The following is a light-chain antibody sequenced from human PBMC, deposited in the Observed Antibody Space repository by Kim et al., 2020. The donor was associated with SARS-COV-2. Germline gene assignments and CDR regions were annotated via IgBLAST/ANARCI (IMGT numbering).Light chain of an antibody. J-gene: IGLJ3*02. CDR2: SDT. Sequence: APGQKANFTGGGDNVGSNSVHWYQQKPGQAPVLVISSDTDRPSGIPERFSGSTSGNTAALTIDRVAAGDEADYYCLVWDDVSDHWVFGAGTQLTVL. CDR1: NVGSNS. V-gene: IGLV3-21*04. CDR3: LVWDDVSDHWV.